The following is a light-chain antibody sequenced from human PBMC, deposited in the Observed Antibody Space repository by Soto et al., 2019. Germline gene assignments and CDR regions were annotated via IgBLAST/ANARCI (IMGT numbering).Light chain of an antibody. CDR3: QQYNNWPPWT. J-gene: IGKJ1*01. CDR1: ESVGSN. V-gene: IGKV3-15*01. CDR2: GAS. Sequence: EIVMTQSPATLSVSPGERVTLSCRARESVGSNLAWYQQKPGQSPRLLIHGASTRATGIPDRFSGSGSGTAFTLTISSLQSEDFAVYYCQQYNNWPPWTFGQGTKVEIQ.